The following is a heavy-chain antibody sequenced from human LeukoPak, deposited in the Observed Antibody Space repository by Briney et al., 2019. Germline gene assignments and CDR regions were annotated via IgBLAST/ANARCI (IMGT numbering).Heavy chain of an antibody. J-gene: IGHJ4*02. CDR1: GGSISSSNW. CDR2: IYHSGST. V-gene: IGHV4-4*02. D-gene: IGHD3-22*01. CDR3: ARDHRGSYYYDSSHDY. Sequence: SETLSLTCAVSGGSISSSNWWSWVRQPPGKGLEWIGEIYHSGSTNYNPSLKSRVTISVDKSKNQFSLKLSSVTAADTAVYYCARDHRGSYYYDSSHDYWGQGTLVTVSP.